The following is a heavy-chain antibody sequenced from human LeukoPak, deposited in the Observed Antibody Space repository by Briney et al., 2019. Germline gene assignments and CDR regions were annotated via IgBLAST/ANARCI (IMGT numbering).Heavy chain of an antibody. CDR3: ATAPSEVGGYYPEYFRH. V-gene: IGHV3-74*01. D-gene: IGHD3-22*01. CDR2: IKSDGST. Sequence: PGGSLRLSCAVSGHTLKRYWMHWARQAPGKGLVWVSRIKSDGSTNYADSVKGRFTISRDNAKNTVSLQMNSLRSEETGVYYSATAPSEVGGYYPEYFRHWGQGTLVTVSS. CDR1: GHTLKRYW. J-gene: IGHJ1*01.